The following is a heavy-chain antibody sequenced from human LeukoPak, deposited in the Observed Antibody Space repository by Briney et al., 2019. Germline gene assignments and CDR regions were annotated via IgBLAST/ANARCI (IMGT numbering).Heavy chain of an antibody. V-gene: IGHV1-46*01. CDR1: GYTFTSYY. CDR2: INPSGGST. Sequence: ASVKVSCKASGYTFTSYYMHWVRQGPGQGLEWMGIINPSGGSTSYAQKFRGRVTMTRDTSTSTAYMELTSLRSEDTAVYYCARDIVLVPAAHYGMDVWGQGTTVTVSS. J-gene: IGHJ6*02. CDR3: ARDIVLVPAAHYGMDV. D-gene: IGHD2-2*01.